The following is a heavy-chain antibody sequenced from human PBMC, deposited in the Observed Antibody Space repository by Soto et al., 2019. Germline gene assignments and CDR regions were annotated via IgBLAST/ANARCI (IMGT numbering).Heavy chain of an antibody. V-gene: IGHV4-59*01. J-gene: IGHJ6*02. CDR3: RRGHRAIEYHYFYGMDV. CDR1: GGSISSSF. D-gene: IGHD5-18*01. Sequence: SETLSLTCSVSGGSISSSFWSWIRQPPGKELEWIGYISYSGSTTYNPSLKSRITLSVDTSKNQFSLRVASVTAADTAVYYCRRGHRAIEYHYFYGMDVWGQGTTVTVSS. CDR2: ISYSGST.